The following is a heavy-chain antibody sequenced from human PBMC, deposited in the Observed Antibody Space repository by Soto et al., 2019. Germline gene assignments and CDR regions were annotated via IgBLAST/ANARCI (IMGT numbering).Heavy chain of an antibody. CDR1: GGSLGGSPYH. J-gene: IGHJ4*02. Sequence: SETLSLTCTVSGGSLGGSPYHWGWIRQHPGKGLEWIGYIYYSGSTYYNPSLKSRVTISVDTSKNQFSLKLSSVTAADTAVYYCAVSSSSLTFDYWGQGTLVTVSS. V-gene: IGHV4-31*03. CDR2: IYYSGST. CDR3: AVSSSSLTFDY. D-gene: IGHD6-13*01.